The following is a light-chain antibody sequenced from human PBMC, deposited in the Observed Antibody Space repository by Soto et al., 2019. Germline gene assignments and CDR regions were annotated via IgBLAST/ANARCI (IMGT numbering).Light chain of an antibody. Sequence: EIVMTQSPATLSVSPGERATLSCRASQSVSSNLAWFQQNPGQAPRLLIYGASTRATGIPARFSGSGSGTDFTLTISSLQSEDFAVYYCQQYDNWPPYTFCQGTKLEIK. CDR1: QSVSSN. V-gene: IGKV3-15*01. J-gene: IGKJ2*01. CDR2: GAS. CDR3: QQYDNWPPYT.